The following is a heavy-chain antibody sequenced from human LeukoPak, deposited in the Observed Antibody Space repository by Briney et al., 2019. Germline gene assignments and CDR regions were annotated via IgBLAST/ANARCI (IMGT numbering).Heavy chain of an antibody. D-gene: IGHD2-2*01. CDR2: IYHSGST. V-gene: IGHV4-38-2*02. Sequence: SETLSLTCTVSGYSISSGYYWGWIRQPPGKGLEWIGSIYHSGSTYYNPSLKSRVTISVDTSKNQFSLKLSSVTAADTAVYYCARDSGRYCSSTSCYLWGQGTLVTVSS. J-gene: IGHJ4*02. CDR1: GYSISSGYY. CDR3: ARDSGRYCSSTSCYL.